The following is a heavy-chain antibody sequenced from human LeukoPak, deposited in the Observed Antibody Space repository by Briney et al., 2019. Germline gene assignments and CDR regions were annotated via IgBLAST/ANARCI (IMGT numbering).Heavy chain of an antibody. CDR2: IWYDGSNK. Sequence: GGSLRLSCAASGFTFSSYGMHWVRQAPGKGLEWVAVIWYDGSNKYYADSVKGRFTISRDNSKNTLYLQMNSLRAEDTAVYYCARDQGIAAAGTDYWGQGTLVTVSS. J-gene: IGHJ4*02. V-gene: IGHV3-33*01. D-gene: IGHD6-13*01. CDR3: ARDQGIAAAGTDY. CDR1: GFTFSSYG.